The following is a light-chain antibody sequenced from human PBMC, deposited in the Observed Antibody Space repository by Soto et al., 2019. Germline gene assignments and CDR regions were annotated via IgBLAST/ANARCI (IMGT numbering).Light chain of an antibody. CDR3: QHYRRNTWS. Sequence: DIQMTKSPSTLSASVGVRVTITCRASQSVGTWVAWYQQKPGKAPKLLIYGASNLESGVPSRFSGSGSGTEFTLTITTLQPDDFATYFCQHYRRNTWSFGPGTKVDI. CDR2: GAS. J-gene: IGKJ1*01. CDR1: QSVGTW. V-gene: IGKV1-5*01.